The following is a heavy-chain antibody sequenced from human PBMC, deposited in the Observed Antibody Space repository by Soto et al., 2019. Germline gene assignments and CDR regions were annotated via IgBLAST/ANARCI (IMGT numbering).Heavy chain of an antibody. J-gene: IGHJ6*03. CDR2: INHSGST. D-gene: IGHD3-10*01. Sequence: PSETLSLTCAVYGGSFSGYYWSWIRQPPGKGLEWIGEINHSGSTNYNPSLKSRVTISVDTSKNQFSLKLSSVTAADTAVYYCARGLTTGIWYYYYYMDVWGKGTTVTVSS. V-gene: IGHV4-34*01. CDR1: GGSFSGYY. CDR3: ARGLTTGIWYYYYYMDV.